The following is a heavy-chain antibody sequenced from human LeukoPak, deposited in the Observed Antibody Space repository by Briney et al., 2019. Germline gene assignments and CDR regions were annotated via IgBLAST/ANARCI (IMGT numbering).Heavy chain of an antibody. V-gene: IGHV3-30*18. Sequence: PGGSLRLSCAASGFTFTTYWMSWVRQAPGKGLEWVAIISYDGSNKYYADSVKGRFTISRDNPKNTLYLQMNSLRAEDTAVYYCAKKLSEAFDSWGQGTLVTVSS. D-gene: IGHD3-3*02. CDR3: AKKLSEAFDS. CDR1: GFTFTTYW. J-gene: IGHJ4*02. CDR2: ISYDGSNK.